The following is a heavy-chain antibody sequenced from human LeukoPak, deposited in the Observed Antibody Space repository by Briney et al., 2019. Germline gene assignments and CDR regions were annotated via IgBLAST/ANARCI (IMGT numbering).Heavy chain of an antibody. CDR1: GGSISSGGYY. Sequence: SETLSLTCTVSGGSISSGGYYWSWIRQHPGKGLEWIGYIYYSGSTYYNPSLKSRVTISVDTSKNQFSLKLSSVTAADTAVYYCARVPIPYYDSSGYLIDYWGQGTLVTVSS. D-gene: IGHD3-22*01. CDR3: ARVPIPYYDSSGYLIDY. J-gene: IGHJ4*02. CDR2: IYYSGST. V-gene: IGHV4-31*03.